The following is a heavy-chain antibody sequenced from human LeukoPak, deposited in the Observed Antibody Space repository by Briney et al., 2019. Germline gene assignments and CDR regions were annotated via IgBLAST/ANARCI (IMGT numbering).Heavy chain of an antibody. CDR1: GFTVSSNY. V-gene: IGHV3-53*01. CDR2: IYSGGST. Sequence: GGSLRLSCAASGFTVSSNYMSWVRQAPGKGLEWVSVIYSGGSTYYADSVKGRFTISRDNSKNTLYLQMNSLRAEDTAVYYCARDPGYCSGGSCYPINWFDPWGQGTLVTVSS. J-gene: IGHJ5*02. CDR3: ARDPGYCSGGSCYPINWFDP. D-gene: IGHD2-15*01.